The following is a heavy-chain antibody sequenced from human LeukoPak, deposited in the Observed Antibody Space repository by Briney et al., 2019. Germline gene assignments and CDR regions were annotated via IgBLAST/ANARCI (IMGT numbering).Heavy chain of an antibody. V-gene: IGHV3-30*02. J-gene: IGHJ6*02. CDR1: GFTFSSYG. D-gene: IGHD2-21*02. CDR3: AKDMALVVVTDNGMDV. CDR2: IRYDGSNK. Sequence: GGSLRLSCAASGFTFSSYGMHWVRQAPGKGLEWVAFIRYDGSNKYYADSVKGRFTISRDNSKNTVYLQMNSLRAEDTAVYYCAKDMALVVVTDNGMDVWGQGTTITVSS.